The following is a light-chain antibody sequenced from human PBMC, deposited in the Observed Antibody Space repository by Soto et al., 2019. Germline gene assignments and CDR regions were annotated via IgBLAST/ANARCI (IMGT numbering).Light chain of an antibody. Sequence: EILLTQSPGKLSLSPCDRATLSCRTSQSVSSSHLAWYQQNPGQAPRLLIYGATSKATGIPDRFSGSGSGTDFTLTISRLEPEDFAVYYCQQYGTSAGTFGQGTKVDIK. CDR2: GAT. CDR1: QSVSSSH. J-gene: IGKJ1*01. CDR3: QQYGTSAGT. V-gene: IGKV3-20*01.